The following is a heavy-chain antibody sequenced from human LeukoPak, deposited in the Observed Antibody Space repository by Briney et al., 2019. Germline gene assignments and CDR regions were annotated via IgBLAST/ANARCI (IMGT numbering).Heavy chain of an antibody. CDR1: GGSISSSNW. D-gene: IGHD1-26*01. V-gene: IGHV4-4*02. CDR3: ASTSGSYVLVH. Sequence: SGTLSLTCAVSGGSISSSNWWSWVRQPPGKGLEWIGEIYHSGSTNYNPSLKSRVTISVDTSKNQFSLKLSSVTAADTAVYYCASTSGSYVLVHWGQGTLVTVSS. CDR2: IYHSGST. J-gene: IGHJ4*02.